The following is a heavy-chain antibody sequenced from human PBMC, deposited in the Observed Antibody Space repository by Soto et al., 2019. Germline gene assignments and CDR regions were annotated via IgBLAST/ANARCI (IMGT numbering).Heavy chain of an antibody. CDR1: GFTFSSYA. CDR2: ILYDGSNK. V-gene: IGHV3-30-3*01. D-gene: IGHD2-15*01. Sequence: QVQLVESGGGVVQPGRSLRLSCAASGFTFSSYAMHWVRQAPGKGLEWMAVILYDGSNKYFADSVKGRFTISRDNSKNTLYLQMNSLRAEDTALYYCARDRGCSGGSCYSGSYYYGMDVWGQGTTVTVSS. J-gene: IGHJ6*02. CDR3: ARDRGCSGGSCYSGSYYYGMDV.